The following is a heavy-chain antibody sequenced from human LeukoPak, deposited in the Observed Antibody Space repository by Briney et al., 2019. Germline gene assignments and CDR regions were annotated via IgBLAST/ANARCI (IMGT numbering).Heavy chain of an antibody. J-gene: IGHJ4*02. CDR3: ARVRGTGSGDY. V-gene: IGHV4-39*07. D-gene: IGHD3-10*01. Sequence: SETLSLTCTVSGGSISSSNYWGWIRYPPGKGLEWIGSVYYSGSSYYNPSLKSRVTISVDTSKNQFSLKVSSVTAADTAVYYCARVRGTGSGDYWGQGTLVTVSS. CDR1: GGSISSSNY. CDR2: VYYSGSS.